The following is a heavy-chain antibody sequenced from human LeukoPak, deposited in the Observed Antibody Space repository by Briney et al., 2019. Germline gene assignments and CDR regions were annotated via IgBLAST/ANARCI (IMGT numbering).Heavy chain of an antibody. V-gene: IGHV4-39*01. CDR1: GGSISSSSYY. D-gene: IGHD2-2*01. Sequence: SETLSLTCTVSGGSISSSSYYWGWIRQPPGKGLEWIGSIYYSGSTYYNPSLKSRVTISVDTSKNQFSLKLSSVTAADTAVYYCALSSCSSTSCYHSLFDIWGQGTMVTVSS. J-gene: IGHJ3*02. CDR3: ALSSCSSTSCYHSLFDI. CDR2: IYYSGST.